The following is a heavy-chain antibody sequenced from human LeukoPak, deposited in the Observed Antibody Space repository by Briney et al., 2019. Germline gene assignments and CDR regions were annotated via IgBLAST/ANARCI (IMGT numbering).Heavy chain of an antibody. D-gene: IGHD5-18*01. CDR1: GYTFTSYG. V-gene: IGHV1-18*01. CDR2: ISAYNGNT. J-gene: IGHJ4*02. Sequence: VASVKVSCKASGYTFTSYGISRVRQAPGQGLEWMGWISAYNGNTNSAQKVQGRVTLTTDTSTSTAYMELRSLRSDDTAVYYCARQVDTSMALPDYWGQGTLVTVSS. CDR3: ARQVDTSMALPDY.